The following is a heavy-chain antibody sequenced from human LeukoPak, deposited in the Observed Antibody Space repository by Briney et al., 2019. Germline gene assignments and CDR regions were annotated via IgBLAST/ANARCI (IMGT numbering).Heavy chain of an antibody. V-gene: IGHV1-18*01. J-gene: IGHJ5*02. CDR2: ISAYNGNT. Sequence: SVKVSCKASGYTFISYGISWVRQAPGQGFEWMGWISAYNGNTNYAQKLQGRVTMTTDTSTSTAYMELRSLRSDDTAVYYCARFSYYYASGENWFDPWGQGTLVTVSS. D-gene: IGHD3-10*01. CDR3: ARFSYYYASGENWFDP. CDR1: GYTFISYG.